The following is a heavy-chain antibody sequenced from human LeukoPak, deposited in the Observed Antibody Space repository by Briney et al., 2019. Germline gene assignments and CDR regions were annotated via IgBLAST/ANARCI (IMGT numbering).Heavy chain of an antibody. Sequence: GASVKVSCKASGYTFTGYYMHWVRQAPGQGLEWMGRINPNSGGTNYAQKFQGRVTMTRDTSISTAYMELSRLRCDDTAVYYCARARWIQLWLPFDYWGQGTLVTVSS. V-gene: IGHV1-2*06. J-gene: IGHJ4*02. CDR2: INPNSGGT. D-gene: IGHD5-18*01. CDR1: GYTFTGYY. CDR3: ARARWIQLWLPFDY.